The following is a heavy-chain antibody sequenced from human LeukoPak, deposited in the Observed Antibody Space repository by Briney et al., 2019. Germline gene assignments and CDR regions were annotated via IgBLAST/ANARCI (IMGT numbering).Heavy chain of an antibody. V-gene: IGHV4-39*01. D-gene: IGHD2-2*02. CDR3: VRREYCTTTSCYIRGMDY. Sequence: SETLSLTCTVSGGFIDSSSYYWGWIRQPPGKGLEWIGNIYYSGSAHYHPSLRSRVTISVDTSKNQFSLKLSSVTAADTAVYFCVRREYCTTTSCYIRGMDYWGQGTLVTVSS. CDR2: IYYSGSA. J-gene: IGHJ4*02. CDR1: GGFIDSSSYY.